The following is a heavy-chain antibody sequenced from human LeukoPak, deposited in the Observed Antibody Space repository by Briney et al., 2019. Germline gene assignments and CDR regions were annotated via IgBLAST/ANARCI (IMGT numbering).Heavy chain of an antibody. D-gene: IGHD2-2*01. V-gene: IGHV3-23*01. J-gene: IGHJ6*03. CDR2: ISGSGGST. Sequence: GGSLRLSCAASGYTFSSYGMHWVRQAPGKGLEWVSAISGSGGSTYYADSVKGRFTISRDNSKNTLYLQMNSLRAEDTAVYYCAKGYCSSTSCPRGMDVWGKGTTVTVSS. CDR3: AKGYCSSTSCPRGMDV. CDR1: GYTFSSYG.